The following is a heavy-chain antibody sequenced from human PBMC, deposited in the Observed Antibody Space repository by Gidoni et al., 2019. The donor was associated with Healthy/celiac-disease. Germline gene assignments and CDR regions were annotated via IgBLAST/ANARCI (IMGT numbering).Heavy chain of an antibody. CDR1: GFTFSSYA. D-gene: IGHD3-3*01. V-gene: IGHV3-23*01. CDR2: ISGSGGST. CDR3: AKGYGVLRFLEWLLSPPLFDY. J-gene: IGHJ4*02. Sequence: EVQLLESGGGLVQPGGSLRLSCAASGFTFSSYAMSWVRQAPGKGLEWVSAISGSGGSTYYADSVKGRFTISRDNSKNTLYLQMNSLRAEDTAVYYCAKGYGVLRFLEWLLSPPLFDYWGQGTLVTVSS.